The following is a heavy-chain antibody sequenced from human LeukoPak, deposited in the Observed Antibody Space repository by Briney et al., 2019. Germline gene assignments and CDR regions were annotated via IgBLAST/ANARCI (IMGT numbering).Heavy chain of an antibody. Sequence: GGSLRLSCAASGFTVSSNYMSWVRQAPGKGLEWVSVIYSGGSTYYADSVEGRFTISRDNSKNTLYLQMNSLRAEDTAVYYCAKDIYLYAGDYWGQGTLVTVSS. V-gene: IGHV3-66*01. J-gene: IGHJ4*02. CDR3: AKDIYLYAGDY. CDR2: IYSGGST. D-gene: IGHD2-8*01. CDR1: GFTVSSNY.